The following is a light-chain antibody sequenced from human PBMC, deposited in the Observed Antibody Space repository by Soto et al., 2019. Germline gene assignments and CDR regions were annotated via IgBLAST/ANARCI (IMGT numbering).Light chain of an antibody. CDR1: QSVSSN. CDR3: QQYNNWPLPF. V-gene: IGKV3-15*01. J-gene: IGKJ4*01. CDR2: GAS. Sequence: EIVMTQSPATLSVSPGERATLSCRASQSVSSNLAWYQQKPGQAPRLLIYGASTRATGIPARFSGSGSGTEFTLTISSLQSEDFAVYYCQQYNNWPLPFFGGGTKVEIK.